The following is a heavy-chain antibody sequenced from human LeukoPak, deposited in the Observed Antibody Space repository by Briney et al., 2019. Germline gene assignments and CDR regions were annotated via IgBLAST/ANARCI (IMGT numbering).Heavy chain of an antibody. Sequence: ASVKVSCKASGYTFTSYGISWVRQAPGQGLEWMGWISAYNGNTNYAQKLQGRVTMTTDTSTSTAYMELRSLRSDDTAAYYCARDFRGNSYAPPQSPGYWGQGTLVTVSS. CDR1: GYTFTSYG. V-gene: IGHV1-18*01. CDR2: ISAYNGNT. D-gene: IGHD5-18*01. CDR3: ARDFRGNSYAPPQSPGY. J-gene: IGHJ4*02.